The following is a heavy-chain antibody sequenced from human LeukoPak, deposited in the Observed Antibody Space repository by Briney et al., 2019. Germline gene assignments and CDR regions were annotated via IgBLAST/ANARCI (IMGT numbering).Heavy chain of an antibody. Sequence: PGGSLRLSCAASEFTFSSYGMHWVRQAPGKGLEWVAFIRYDGSTKYYTNSVKGRFTISRDNSKNTLYLQMNSLRAEDTAVYYCARGGDYAPFDYWGQGTLVTVSS. V-gene: IGHV3-30*02. D-gene: IGHD4-17*01. CDR3: ARGGDYAPFDY. CDR2: IRYDGSTK. CDR1: EFTFSSYG. J-gene: IGHJ4*02.